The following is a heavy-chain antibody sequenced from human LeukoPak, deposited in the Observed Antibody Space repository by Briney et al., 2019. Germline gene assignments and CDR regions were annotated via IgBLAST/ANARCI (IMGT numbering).Heavy chain of an antibody. CDR3: ARGYDYGSGSYEAADY. CDR2: INHSGST. J-gene: IGHJ4*02. V-gene: IGHV4-34*01. D-gene: IGHD3-10*01. CDR1: GGSFSGYY. Sequence: SETLSLTCAVYGGSFSGYYWSWIRQPPGKGLEWIGEINHSGSTNYNPSLKSRVTISVDTSKNQFSLKLSSVTAADTAVYYCARGYDYGSGSYEAADYWGQGTLVTVSS.